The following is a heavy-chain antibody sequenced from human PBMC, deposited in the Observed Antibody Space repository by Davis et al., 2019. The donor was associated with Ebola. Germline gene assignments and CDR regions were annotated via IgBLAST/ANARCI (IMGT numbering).Heavy chain of an antibody. CDR2: IYTSGST. CDR1: GGSISSYY. J-gene: IGHJ6*03. D-gene: IGHD3-3*01. CDR3: ARVYYDFWSGSDYYYYYMDV. Sequence: PSETLSLTCTVSGGSISSYYWSWIRQPAGKGLEWIGRIYTSGSTNYNPSLKSRVTMSVDTSKNQFSLKLSSVTAADTAVYYCARVYYDFWSGSDYYYYYMDVWGKGTTVTVSS. V-gene: IGHV4-4*07.